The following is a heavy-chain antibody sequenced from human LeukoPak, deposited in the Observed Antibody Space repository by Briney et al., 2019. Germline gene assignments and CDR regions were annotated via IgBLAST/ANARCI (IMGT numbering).Heavy chain of an antibody. CDR2: IYNSGST. V-gene: IGHV4-59*01. CDR1: GGSISSYY. Sequence: SETLSLTCTVSGGSISSYYWSWIRQPPGKGLEWIGYIYNSGSTNYNPSLKSRVTISVDTSKNQFSLKLSSVTAADTAVYYCAKFGGSFAFLDYWGQGTLVTVSS. CDR3: AKFGGSFAFLDY. J-gene: IGHJ4*02. D-gene: IGHD1-26*01.